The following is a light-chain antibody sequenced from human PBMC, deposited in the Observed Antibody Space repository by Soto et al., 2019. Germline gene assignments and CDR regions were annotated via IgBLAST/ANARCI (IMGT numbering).Light chain of an antibody. V-gene: IGKV1-8*01. CDR1: QGISSY. Sequence: AIRMTQSPSSFSASTGDRVTITCRASQGISSYLAWYQQKPGKAPKLLIYAASTLQSGVPSRVSGSGSGTDFTLTIRCLQSEDFATCYCQQYYSYPLTFGGGTKVEIK. J-gene: IGKJ4*01. CDR2: AAS. CDR3: QQYYSYPLT.